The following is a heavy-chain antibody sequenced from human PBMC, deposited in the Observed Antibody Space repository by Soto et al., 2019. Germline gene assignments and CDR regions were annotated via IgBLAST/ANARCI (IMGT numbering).Heavy chain of an antibody. D-gene: IGHD3-10*01. V-gene: IGHV3-48*01. J-gene: IGHJ6*03. CDR2: ISSSSSTI. Sequence: GGSLRLSCAASGFTFSSYSMNWVRQAPGKGLEWVSYISSSSSTIYYADSVKGRFTISRDNAKNSLYLQMNSLRAEDTAVYYCARWPSQGVYGSGSYYIYYYYYMDVWGKGTTVTVSS. CDR3: ARWPSQGVYGSGSYYIYYYYYMDV. CDR1: GFTFSSYS.